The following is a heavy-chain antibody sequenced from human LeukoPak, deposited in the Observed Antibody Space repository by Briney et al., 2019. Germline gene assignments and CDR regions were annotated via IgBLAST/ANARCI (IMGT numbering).Heavy chain of an antibody. J-gene: IGHJ4*02. CDR1: GYTFTSYD. V-gene: IGHV1-8*02. Sequence: ASVKVSCKASGYTFTSYDINWVRQATGQGLERMGWMNPNSGNTGYAQKFQGRVTMTRDTSISTAYMELSRLRSDDTAVYYCARHWNSGSYDYWGQGTLVTVSS. CDR3: ARHWNSGSYDY. CDR2: MNPNSGNT. D-gene: IGHD1-26*01.